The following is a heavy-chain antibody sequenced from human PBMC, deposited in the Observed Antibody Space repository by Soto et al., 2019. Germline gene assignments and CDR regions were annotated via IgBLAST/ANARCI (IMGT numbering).Heavy chain of an antibody. CDR2: ISSSSSTI. CDR3: ARECYYYDSRPKYGMDV. Sequence: GGSMRHSYAATGFTFRSYSMNWVRQAPGKWMEWVSYISSSSSTIYYADSVKGRFTISRDNAKNSLYLQMNSLRAEDTAVYYCARECYYYDSRPKYGMDVWGQGTTVTVSS. V-gene: IGHV3-48*01. CDR1: GFTFRSYS. J-gene: IGHJ6*02. D-gene: IGHD3-22*01.